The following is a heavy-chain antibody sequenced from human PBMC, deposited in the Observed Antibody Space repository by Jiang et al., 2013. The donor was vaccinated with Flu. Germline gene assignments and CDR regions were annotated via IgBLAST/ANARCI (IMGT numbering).Heavy chain of an antibody. CDR3: ARDRRNIEDV. Sequence: SGGGVVQPGRSLRLSCAASGFTFSSYAMHWVRQAPGKGLEWVAVISYDGSNKYYADSVKGRFTISRDNSKNTLYLQMNSLRAEDTAVYYCARDRRNIEDVWGQGTTVTVSS. J-gene: IGHJ6*02. CDR2: ISYDGSNK. D-gene: IGHD2/OR15-2a*01. CDR1: GFTFSSYA. V-gene: IGHV3-30-3*01.